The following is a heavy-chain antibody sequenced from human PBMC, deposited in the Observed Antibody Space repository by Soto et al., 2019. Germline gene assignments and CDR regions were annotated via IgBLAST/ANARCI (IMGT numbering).Heavy chain of an antibody. V-gene: IGHV1-69*13. CDR2: IIPIFGTA. J-gene: IGHJ5*02. Sequence: SVKVSCKASGGTFSSYAISWVRQAPGQGLEWMGGIIPIFGTANYAQKFQGRVTITADESTSTAYMELSSLRSEDTAVYYCARSYGSGSYYYVGWFDPWGQGTLVTVSS. D-gene: IGHD3-10*01. CDR1: GGTFSSYA. CDR3: ARSYGSGSYYYVGWFDP.